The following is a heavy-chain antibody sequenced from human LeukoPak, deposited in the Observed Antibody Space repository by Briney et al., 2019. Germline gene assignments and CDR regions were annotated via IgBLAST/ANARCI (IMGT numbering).Heavy chain of an antibody. CDR3: ASEAYYYDSSGYYETKNWFDP. D-gene: IGHD3-22*01. J-gene: IGHJ5*02. Sequence: SETLSLTCTVSGDSISSFHWSWIRQPAGKGLEWIGRIYTSGSTNYNPSLKSRVTMSVDTSKNQFSLKLSSVTAADTAVYYCASEAYYYDSSGYYETKNWFDPWGQGTLVTVSS. V-gene: IGHV4-4*07. CDR2: IYTSGST. CDR1: GDSISSFH.